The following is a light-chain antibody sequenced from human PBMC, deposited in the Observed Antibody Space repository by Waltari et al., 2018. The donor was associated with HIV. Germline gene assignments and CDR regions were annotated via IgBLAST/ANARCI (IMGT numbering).Light chain of an antibody. Sequence: DIVMTQSPDSLALSLGEGATINCKSSQTIFYSSKNKNYLAWYQQKPGQTPKLLIYWASTRDSGVPDRFSGSGSGTDFTLNISNLQSEDVAIYFCQQYYSNPPTCGQGTKVEVK. CDR3: QQYYSNPPT. CDR2: WAS. J-gene: IGKJ1*01. CDR1: QTIFYSSKNKNY. V-gene: IGKV4-1*01.